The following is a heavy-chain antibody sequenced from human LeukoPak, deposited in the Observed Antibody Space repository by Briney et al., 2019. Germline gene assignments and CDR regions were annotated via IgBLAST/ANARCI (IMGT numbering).Heavy chain of an antibody. V-gene: IGHV1-18*01. CDR2: ISAYNGNT. Sequence: ASVKVSCKASGYTFTSYGISWVRQAPGQGLEWMGWISAYNGNTNYAQKLQGRVTMTTDTPTSTAYMELRSLRSDDTAVYYCARDQGYSSSWYGDYWGQGTLVTVSS. CDR1: GYTFTSYG. J-gene: IGHJ4*02. D-gene: IGHD6-13*01. CDR3: ARDQGYSSSWYGDY.